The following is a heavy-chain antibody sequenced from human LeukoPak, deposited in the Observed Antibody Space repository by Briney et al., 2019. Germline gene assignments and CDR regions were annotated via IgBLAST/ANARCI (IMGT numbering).Heavy chain of an antibody. D-gene: IGHD3-22*01. CDR1: GGSFSGYY. CDR2: INPSGRI. CDR3: ARGRQEVSMIVVVMTAVSYYLDV. J-gene: IGHJ6*03. V-gene: IGHV4-34*01. Sequence: SETLSLTCAVYGGSFSGYYWTWIRQAPGKGLEWIGEINPSGRISYNPSLKSRLTISVDASKNQFSLNLRSLTAADTGLYYCARGRQEVSMIVVVMTAVSYYLDVWGKGTTVTVS.